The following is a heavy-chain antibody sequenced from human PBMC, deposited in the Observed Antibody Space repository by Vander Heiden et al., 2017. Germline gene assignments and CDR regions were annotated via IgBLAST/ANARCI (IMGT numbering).Heavy chain of an antibody. CDR3: ARGNDYSNFDGFFDL. D-gene: IGHD4-4*01. CDR1: AFTSRHYA. J-gene: IGHJ2*01. Sequence: EMELLESGGGLVQPGWSLILSCAASAFTSRHYAMRWVGQAAGQGLGWVSIISPTATRNYYADSVKGRFTISRDNSKNTLSLQMNSLRAEDTAVYYCARGNDYSNFDGFFDLWGRGTLITVSS. CDR2: ISPTATRN. V-gene: IGHV3-23*01.